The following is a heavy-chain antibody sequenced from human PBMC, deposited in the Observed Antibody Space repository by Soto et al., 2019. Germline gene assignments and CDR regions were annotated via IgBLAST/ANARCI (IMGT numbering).Heavy chain of an antibody. CDR3: ARDSRVPT. J-gene: IGHJ5*02. CDR1: GDSITKYY. Sequence: PSETLSLTCTVSGDSITKYYWSWIRQPPGKGLEWVGNIYYTGSTNYNPSLKSRVTISIDTSKNQFSLRLSSVTAADTAVYYCARDSRVPTWGQGTLVTVSS. CDR2: IYYTGST. V-gene: IGHV4-59*01.